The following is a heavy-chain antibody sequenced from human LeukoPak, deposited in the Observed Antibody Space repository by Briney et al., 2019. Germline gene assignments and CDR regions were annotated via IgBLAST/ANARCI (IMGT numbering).Heavy chain of an antibody. CDR3: ARLYGSGSYYPYYFDY. D-gene: IGHD3-10*01. V-gene: IGHV4-59*08. CDR1: GGSISSYY. J-gene: IGHJ4*02. Sequence: NPSETLSLTCTVSGGSISSYYWSWIRQPPGKGLEWIGYIYYSGSTNYNPSLKSRVTISVDTSKNQFSLKLSSVTAADTAVYYCARLYGSGSYYPYYFDYWGQGTLVTVSS. CDR2: IYYSGST.